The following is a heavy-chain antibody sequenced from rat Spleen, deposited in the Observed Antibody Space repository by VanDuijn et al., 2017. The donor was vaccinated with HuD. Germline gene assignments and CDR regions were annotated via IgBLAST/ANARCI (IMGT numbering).Heavy chain of an antibody. J-gene: IGHJ3*01. V-gene: IGHV5-27*01. CDR1: GFTFSNYY. CDR2: ISAGGDST. D-gene: IGHD4-3*01. Sequence: EVQLVESGGGLVQPGRSLKLSCAASGFTFSNYYMAWVRQAPTKGLEWVAYISAGGDSTYCRDSVKGRFTISRDNARGTQYLQMDSLRSEDTATYYCARQDTSGYSNWFTYWGQGTLVTVSS. CDR3: ARQDTSGYSNWFTY.